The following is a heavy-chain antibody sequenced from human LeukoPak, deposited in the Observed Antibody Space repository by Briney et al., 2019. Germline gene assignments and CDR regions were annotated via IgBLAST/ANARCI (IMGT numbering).Heavy chain of an antibody. V-gene: IGHV3-23*01. J-gene: IGHJ4*02. CDR1: GFTFSNYA. CDR3: ARDRLARPGAAVAGNTLFDY. CDR2: ISGRGGNT. Sequence: GGSLRLSCAASGFTFSNYAMSRVRQAPGKGLEWVSTISGRGGNTNHADSVKGRFTISRDNSKNTLYLQMNSLRAEDTAVYYCARDRLARPGAAVAGNTLFDYWGQGTLVPVSS. D-gene: IGHD6-19*01.